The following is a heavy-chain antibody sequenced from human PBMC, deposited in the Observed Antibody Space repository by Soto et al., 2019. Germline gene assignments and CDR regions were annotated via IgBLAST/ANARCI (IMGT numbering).Heavy chain of an antibody. CDR1: GYSFTSYW. J-gene: IGHJ3*02. V-gene: IGHV5-51*01. CDR2: IYPGDSDT. Sequence: GESLKISCKGSGYSFTSYWIGWVRQMPGKGLEWMGIIYPGDSDTRYSPSFQGQVTISADKSISTAYLQWSSLKASDTAMYYCARRADFWVDAFDIWGQGTMVTVSS. D-gene: IGHD3-3*01. CDR3: ARRADFWVDAFDI.